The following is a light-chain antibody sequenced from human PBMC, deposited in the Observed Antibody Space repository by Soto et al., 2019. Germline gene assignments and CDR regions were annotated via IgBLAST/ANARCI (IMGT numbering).Light chain of an antibody. Sequence: QSALTQPASVSGSPGQSITISCTGTSSDVGNYNFVSWYQQCPGKAPKLIIYDVSNRPSGVSNRFSGSKSGNTASLTISGLQAEDEADYYCSSYTSSSTLVFGGGTKVTVL. V-gene: IGLV2-14*01. CDR3: SSYTSSSTLV. CDR1: SSDVGNYNF. J-gene: IGLJ2*01. CDR2: DVS.